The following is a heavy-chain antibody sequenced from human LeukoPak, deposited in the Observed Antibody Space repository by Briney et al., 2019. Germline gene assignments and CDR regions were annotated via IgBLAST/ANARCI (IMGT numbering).Heavy chain of an antibody. CDR3: AGDRITMVRGVLRN. V-gene: IGHV4-39*07. D-gene: IGHD3-10*01. CDR1: SASISSSSYY. Sequence: SETLSLTCTVSSASISSSSYYWGWIRQPPGKGLEWIGSIYYSGSTYYNPSLKSRVTISVDTSKNQFSLKLSSVTAADAAVYYCAGDRITMVRGVLRNWGQGTLVTVSS. CDR2: IYYSGST. J-gene: IGHJ4*02.